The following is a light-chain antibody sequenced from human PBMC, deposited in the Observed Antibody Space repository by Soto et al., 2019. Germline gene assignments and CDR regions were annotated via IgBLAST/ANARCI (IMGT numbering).Light chain of an antibody. Sequence: QSVLTQTPSASGTPGQWVAISCSGSKSNIGSVSVNWYQQLPGAAPKLLIYGNNQRPSGVPDRFSGCKSGSSASLVISGLQSEDEASYFCAAWDDSLNGWIFGGGTQLTVL. CDR1: KSNIGSVS. CDR2: GNN. V-gene: IGLV1-44*01. CDR3: AAWDDSLNGWI. J-gene: IGLJ2*01.